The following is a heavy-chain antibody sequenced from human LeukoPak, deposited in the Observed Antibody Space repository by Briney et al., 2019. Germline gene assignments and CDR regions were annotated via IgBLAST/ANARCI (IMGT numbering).Heavy chain of an antibody. Sequence: PSETLSLTCTVSGDSISSGSFYWTWIRQPAGKGLEWIGRIYTSGMTDYNPSFKSGVTISLDTSKNQFSLKLSSVTAADTAVYYCARAPSPHCSSTRCYDSLIFDHWGQGTLVTVSS. J-gene: IGHJ4*02. CDR2: IYTSGMT. V-gene: IGHV4-61*02. D-gene: IGHD2-2*01. CDR3: ARAPSPHCSSTRCYDSLIFDH. CDR1: GDSISSGSFY.